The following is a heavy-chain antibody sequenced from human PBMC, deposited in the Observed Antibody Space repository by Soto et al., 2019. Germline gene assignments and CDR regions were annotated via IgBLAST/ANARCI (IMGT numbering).Heavy chain of an antibody. Sequence: GGSLRLSCAASGFTFSSYAISWVRQAPGKGLEWISIISGSGGDTFYADSVKGRFTISRDNSKDTLYLQMNGLRGEDTAVYYCAKKAVTGGKGAFDIWGQGTMVTVSS. CDR2: ISGSGGDT. D-gene: IGHD2-21*02. CDR1: GFTFSSYA. V-gene: IGHV3-23*01. J-gene: IGHJ3*02. CDR3: AKKAVTGGKGAFDI.